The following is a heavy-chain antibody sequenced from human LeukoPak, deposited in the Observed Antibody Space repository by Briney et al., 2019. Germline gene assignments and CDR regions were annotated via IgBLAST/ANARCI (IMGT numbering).Heavy chain of an antibody. CDR3: ARDWDTSGYYSTY. J-gene: IGHJ4*02. V-gene: IGHV1-18*01. Sequence: ASVKVSCKASGYTFTNSYGITWVRQAPGQGLEWMGWISPYSGNTNYAQKLQGRVTMTTDTSTSTAYMELRSLRSDDTAVYYCARDWDTSGYYSTYWGQGTLVTVSS. CDR2: ISPYSGNT. D-gene: IGHD3-22*01. CDR1: GYTFTNSYG.